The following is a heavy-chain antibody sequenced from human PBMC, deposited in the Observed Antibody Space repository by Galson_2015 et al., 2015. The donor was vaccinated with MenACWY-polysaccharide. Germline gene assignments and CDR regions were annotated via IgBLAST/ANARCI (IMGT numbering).Heavy chain of an antibody. CDR1: GFTFSSYA. Sequence: SLRLSCAASGFTFSSYAIHWVRQAPGKGLEWVAVISYDGINKYYADPVKGRFTISRDNSKYTVYLQMNSLRADDTTVYYCARDYCDRITCSGMDVWGQGTTVTVSS. CDR2: ISYDGINK. V-gene: IGHV3-30-3*01. D-gene: IGHD2/OR15-2a*01. J-gene: IGHJ6*02. CDR3: ARDYCDRITCSGMDV.